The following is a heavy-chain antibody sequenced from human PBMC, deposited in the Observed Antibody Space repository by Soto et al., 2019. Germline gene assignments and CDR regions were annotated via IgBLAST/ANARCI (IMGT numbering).Heavy chain of an antibody. CDR2: IIPIFGTA. CDR1: GGTFSSYA. D-gene: IGHD3-16*01. V-gene: IGHV1-69*12. CDR3: ARDRLMITFGRVGDGRWFAFDI. J-gene: IGHJ3*02. Sequence: QVQLVQSGAEVKKPGSSVKVSCKAAGGTFSSYAISWVRQAPGQGLEWMGGIIPIFGTANYAQKLQGRVTITADEATSTAYMELSSLRSEDTAVYYCARDRLMITFGRVGDGRWFAFDIWGQGTMVTVSS.